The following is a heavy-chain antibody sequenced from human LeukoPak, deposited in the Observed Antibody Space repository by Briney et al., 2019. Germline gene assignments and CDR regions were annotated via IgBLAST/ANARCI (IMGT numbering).Heavy chain of an antibody. D-gene: IGHD1-26*01. J-gene: IGHJ3*02. CDR1: GYTFTGYY. CDR3: ARDSSGSHDAFDI. CDR2: INPNSGGT. Sequence: ASVKVSCKASGYTFTGYYMHWVRQAPGQGLEWMGWINPNSGGTNYAQKFQGWVTMTRDTSISTAYMELSRLRSDDTAVYYCARDSSGSHDAFDIWGQGTMVTVSS. V-gene: IGHV1-2*04.